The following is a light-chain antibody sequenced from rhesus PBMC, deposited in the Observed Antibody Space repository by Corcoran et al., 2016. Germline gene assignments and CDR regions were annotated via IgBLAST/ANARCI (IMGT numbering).Light chain of an antibody. CDR3: LRYNSDPPT. CDR2: MAS. CDR1: QAISIY. J-gene: IGKJ1*01. V-gene: IGKV1-43*02. Sequence: DIQMTQSPSSLSASVGDRVTITCRASQAISIYLNWYQQKPGKPPKRLIYMASRPESGVPSRFSGGGSGTDFTLTISNLQTEDFATYYCLRYNSDPPTFGQGTKVEIK.